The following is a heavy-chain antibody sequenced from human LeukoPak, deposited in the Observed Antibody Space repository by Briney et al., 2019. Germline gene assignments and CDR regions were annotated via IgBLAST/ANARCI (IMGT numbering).Heavy chain of an antibody. Sequence: GGSLRLSCAASGFKFSNSDMHWVRQSAGRGLEWVSTIGTEADPFYPGSVKGRFTISRDNAKDSLYLQMNSLRVEDTGVYYCATGERPPPYTTDAWYFALWGRGARVTVSS. D-gene: IGHD1-26*01. CDR3: ATGERPPPYTTDAWYFAL. CDR2: IGTEADP. J-gene: IGHJ2*01. V-gene: IGHV3-13*04. CDR1: GFKFSNSD.